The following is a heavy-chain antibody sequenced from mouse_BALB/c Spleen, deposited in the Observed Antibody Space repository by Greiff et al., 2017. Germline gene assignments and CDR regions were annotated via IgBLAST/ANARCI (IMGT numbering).Heavy chain of an antibody. J-gene: IGHJ2*01. CDR3: ARYYYGSSLDY. CDR1: GFTFSSFG. V-gene: IGHV5-17*02. CDR2: ISSGSSTI. D-gene: IGHD1-1*01. Sequence: EVMLVESGGGLVQPGGSRKLSCAASGFTFSSFGMHWVRQAPEKGLEWVAYISSGSSTIYYADTVKGRFTISRDNPKNTLFLQMTSLRSEDTAMYYCARYYYGSSLDYWGQGTTLTVSS.